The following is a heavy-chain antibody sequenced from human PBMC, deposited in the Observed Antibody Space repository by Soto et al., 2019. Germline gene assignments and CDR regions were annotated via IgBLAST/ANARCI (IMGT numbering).Heavy chain of an antibody. J-gene: IGHJ4*02. Sequence: QVQLQESGPGLVKPSETLSLTCSVSGASISSYSWSWIRQPPGKGLEWIGYIHSSGNTNYSPSLNSRVSVSVDTSMNHLSLKLSSVTAADTAVYYCARQGEYCSTTSCYGNDYWGQGTLVIVSS. CDR3: ARQGEYCSTTSCYGNDY. CDR1: GASISSYS. V-gene: IGHV4-59*08. D-gene: IGHD2-2*01. CDR2: IHSSGNT.